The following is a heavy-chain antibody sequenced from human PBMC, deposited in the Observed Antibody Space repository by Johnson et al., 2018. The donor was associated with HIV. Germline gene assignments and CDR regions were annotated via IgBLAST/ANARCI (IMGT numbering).Heavy chain of an antibody. D-gene: IGHD2-21*01. CDR3: ASDLLGRRADDAFDI. CDR1: GFTVSSNY. Sequence: VESGGGLVQPGGSLRLSCVASGFTVSSNYMSWVRQAPGRGLEWVAVIYSGGTTYYVDSVKGRFTISRDNSKNTLYLQMNRLRAEDTAVYYCASDLLGRRADDAFDIWGQGTMVTVSS. V-gene: IGHV3-66*01. J-gene: IGHJ3*02. CDR2: IYSGGTT.